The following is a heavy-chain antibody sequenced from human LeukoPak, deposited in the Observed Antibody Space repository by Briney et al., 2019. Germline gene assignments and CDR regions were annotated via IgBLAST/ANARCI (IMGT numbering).Heavy chain of an antibody. J-gene: IGHJ3*02. CDR2: ISSSSSYI. CDR1: GFTLSSYS. Sequence: PGGSLRLSCAASGFTLSSYSMNWVRQAPGKGLEWVSSISSSSSYIYYADSVKGRFIISRDNAKNSLYLQMNSLRAEDTAVYYCARDQKGLRFLEWPETDDAFDIWGQGTMVTVSS. D-gene: IGHD3-3*01. V-gene: IGHV3-21*01. CDR3: ARDQKGLRFLEWPETDDAFDI.